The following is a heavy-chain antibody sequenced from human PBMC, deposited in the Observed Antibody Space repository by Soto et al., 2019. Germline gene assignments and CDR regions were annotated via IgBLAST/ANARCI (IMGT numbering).Heavy chain of an antibody. CDR2: IIPIFGTA. D-gene: IGHD6-6*01. J-gene: IGHJ6*02. Sequence: SVKVSCKASGGTFSSYAISWVRQAPGQGLEWMGGIIPIFGTANYAQKFQGRVTITADESTSTAYMELSSLRSEDTAVYYCARDHGIAARPRYYYGMDVWGQGTTVTVSS. CDR1: GGTFSSYA. V-gene: IGHV1-69*13. CDR3: ARDHGIAARPRYYYGMDV.